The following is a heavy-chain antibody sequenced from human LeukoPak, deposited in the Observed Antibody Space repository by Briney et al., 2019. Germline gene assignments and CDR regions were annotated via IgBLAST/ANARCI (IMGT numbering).Heavy chain of an antibody. CDR2: ISAYNGNT. V-gene: IGHV1-18*01. CDR3: AGDNSKVYYFDY. D-gene: IGHD2/OR15-2a*01. CDR1: GYTFTSYG. J-gene: IGHJ4*02. Sequence: ASVKVSCKASGYTFTSYGISWVRQAPGQGLEWMGWISAYNGNTNYAQKLQGRVTMTTDTSTSTAYMELRSLRSDDRAVYYCAGDNSKVYYFDYWGQGTLVTVSS.